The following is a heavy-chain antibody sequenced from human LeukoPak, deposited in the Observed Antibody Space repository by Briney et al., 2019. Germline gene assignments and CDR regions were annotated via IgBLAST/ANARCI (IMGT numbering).Heavy chain of an antibody. CDR2: ISGSGGST. Sequence: PGGTLRLSCAASGFTFSSYGMSWVRQAPGKGLEWVSAISGSGGSTYYADSVKGRFTISRDNSKNTLYLQMNSLRAEDTAVYYCAKGKWGLTINNLDVWGQGTMVTVSS. V-gene: IGHV3-23*01. J-gene: IGHJ3*01. D-gene: IGHD3-9*01. CDR3: AKGKWGLTINNLDV. CDR1: GFTFSSYG.